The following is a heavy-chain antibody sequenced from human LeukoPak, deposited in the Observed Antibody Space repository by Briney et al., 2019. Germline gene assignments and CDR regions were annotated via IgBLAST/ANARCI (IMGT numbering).Heavy chain of an antibody. V-gene: IGHV3-7*01. D-gene: IGHD3-22*01. CDR3: ARVGESYYYDSSGYYTSYYFDY. Sequence: GVALRLSCAASGFTFSSYWMSWVRQAPGKGLEWVANIKQDGSEKYYVDSVKGRFTISRDNAKNSLYLQMNSLRAEDTAVYYCARVGESYYYDSSGYYTSYYFDYWGQGTLVTVSS. J-gene: IGHJ4*02. CDR2: IKQDGSEK. CDR1: GFTFSSYW.